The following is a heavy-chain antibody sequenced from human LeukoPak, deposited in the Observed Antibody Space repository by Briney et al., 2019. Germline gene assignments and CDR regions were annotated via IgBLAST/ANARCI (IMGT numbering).Heavy chain of an antibody. CDR1: GGSISSSNW. D-gene: IGHD2-15*01. CDR2: IYHSGST. CDR3: ARPLSLGYCSGGSCYGRGAWFDR. Sequence: SETLSLTCAVSGGSISSSNWWSWVRQPPGKGLEWIGQIYHSGSTNYNPSLKSRVTISVDKSKNQFSLKLRSVTAADAAVYYCARPLSLGYCSGGSCYGRGAWFDRWGQGTLVTVSS. J-gene: IGHJ5*02. V-gene: IGHV4-4*02.